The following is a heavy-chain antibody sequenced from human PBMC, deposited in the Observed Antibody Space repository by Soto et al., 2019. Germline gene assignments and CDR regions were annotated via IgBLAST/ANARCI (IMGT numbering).Heavy chain of an antibody. D-gene: IGHD3-10*01. J-gene: IGHJ5*02. CDR1: GFTFSSYA. V-gene: IGHV3-30-3*01. Sequence: ESGGGVVQPGRSLRLSCAASGFTFSSYAMHWVRQAPGKGLEWVAVISYDGSNKYYADSVKGRFTISRDNSKNTLYLQMNSLRAEDTAVYYCARDFDGGSGSYYKRGADNWFDPWGQGTLVTVSS. CDR3: ARDFDGGSGSYYKRGADNWFDP. CDR2: ISYDGSNK.